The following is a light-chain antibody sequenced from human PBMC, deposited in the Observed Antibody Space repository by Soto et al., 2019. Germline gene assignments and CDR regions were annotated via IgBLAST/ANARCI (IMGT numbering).Light chain of an antibody. CDR1: SSDVGSYNL. V-gene: IGLV2-23*01. J-gene: IGLJ2*01. CDR2: EGS. CDR3: CSYAGSVV. Sequence: QSALTQPASVSGSPGQSITLSCTGTSSDVGSYNLVSWYQQHPGKAPKLMIYEGSKRPSGVSNRFSGSKSGNTASLPISGLQAEDEADYYCCSYAGSVVFGGGTKLTVL.